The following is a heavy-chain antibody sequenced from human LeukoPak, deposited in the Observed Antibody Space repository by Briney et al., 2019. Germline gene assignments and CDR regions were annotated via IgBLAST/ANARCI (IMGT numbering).Heavy chain of an antibody. D-gene: IGHD5-18*01. CDR1: GFTFSSYG. V-gene: IGHV3-33*08. J-gene: IGHJ4*02. CDR2: IWYDGSNK. CDR3: ARDRDSYGYGLYYFDY. Sequence: PGGSLRLSCAASGFTFSSYGMHWVRQAPGKGLEWVAVIWYDGSNKYYADSVKGRFTISRDNSKNTLYLQMNSLRAEDTAVYYCARDRDSYGYGLYYFDYWGQGTLVTVSS.